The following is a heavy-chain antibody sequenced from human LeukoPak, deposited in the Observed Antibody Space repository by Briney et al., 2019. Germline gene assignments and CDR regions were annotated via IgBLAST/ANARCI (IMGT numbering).Heavy chain of an antibody. Sequence: GGSLRLSCTASGFTFSSYAMNWVRQAPGKGLEWVSGISGSGTSTYYADSVKGRFTISRDNFKNTLYLQMSSLRPEDTAVYYCVKGIVVVTARAFDYWGQGTLVTVSS. CDR2: ISGSGTST. V-gene: IGHV3-23*01. CDR1: GFTFSSYA. D-gene: IGHD2-21*02. J-gene: IGHJ4*02. CDR3: VKGIVVVTARAFDY.